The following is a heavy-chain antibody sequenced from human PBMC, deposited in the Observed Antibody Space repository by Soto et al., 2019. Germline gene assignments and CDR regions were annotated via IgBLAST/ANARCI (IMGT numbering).Heavy chain of an antibody. J-gene: IGHJ4*02. Sequence: GASVKVSCKASGFTFTNYGISWVRQAPGQGFEWMGWITGSTGDTNYAQKFQDRLAMTTDTSADTAYMELRSLRGDDTAVYYCARDKVGTAADFWGQGTPVTVSS. D-gene: IGHD2-15*01. V-gene: IGHV1-18*01. CDR1: GFTFTNYG. CDR2: ITGSTGDT. CDR3: ARDKVGTAADF.